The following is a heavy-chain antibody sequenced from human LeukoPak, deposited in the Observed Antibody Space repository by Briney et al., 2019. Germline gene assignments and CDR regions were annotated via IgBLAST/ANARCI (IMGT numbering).Heavy chain of an antibody. D-gene: IGHD6-19*01. Sequence: GGSLRLSCAASGFTFSSCSMNWVRQAPGKGLEWVSSISSSSSYIYYADSVKGRFTISRDNAKNSLYLQMNSLRAEDTAVYYCASIKPVAGIIYYFDYWGQGTLVTVSS. CDR1: GFTFSSCS. V-gene: IGHV3-21*01. CDR3: ASIKPVAGIIYYFDY. CDR2: ISSSSSYI. J-gene: IGHJ4*02.